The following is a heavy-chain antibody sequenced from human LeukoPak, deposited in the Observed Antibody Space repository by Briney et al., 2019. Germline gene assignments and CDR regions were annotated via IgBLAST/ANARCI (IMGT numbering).Heavy chain of an antibody. CDR3: ARERNYGENYFDY. CDR2: INHSGST. D-gene: IGHD4-17*01. CDR1: GGSFSGYY. V-gene: IGHV4-34*01. Sequence: PSETLSLTCAVYGGSFSGYYWSWIRQPPGKGLEWIGEINHSGSTNYNPSLKSRVTISVDTSKNQFSLKLSSVTAADTAVYYCARERNYGENYFDYWGQGTLVTVSS. J-gene: IGHJ4*02.